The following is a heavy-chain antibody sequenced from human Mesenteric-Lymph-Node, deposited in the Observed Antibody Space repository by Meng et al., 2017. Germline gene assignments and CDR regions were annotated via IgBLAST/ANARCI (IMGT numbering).Heavy chain of an antibody. CDR2: MNPNSGST. CDR3: GVQGGSHPDTPFDY. Sequence: ASVKVSCKASGYTLTDHYLHWVRQAPGQGLEWMGWMNPNSGSTGHAQKFQGRVTITRNTSISTAYMELSSLRAEDTAVYYCGVQGGSHPDTPFDYWGQGTLVTVSS. D-gene: IGHD1-26*01. J-gene: IGHJ4*02. V-gene: IGHV1-8*03. CDR1: GYTLTDHY.